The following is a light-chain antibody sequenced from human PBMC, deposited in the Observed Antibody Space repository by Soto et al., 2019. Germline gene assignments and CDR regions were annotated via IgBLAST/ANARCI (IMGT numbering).Light chain of an antibody. V-gene: IGKV4-1*01. CDR2: RAS. J-gene: IGKJ2*01. CDR3: HQYYNTPRT. CDR1: QSVLSSSNNKNY. Sequence: DIVMSQSPDSLAVSLGERATINCRSSQSVLSSSNNKNYLAWYQQKPGQPPKLLIDRASTRESGVPDRFSGSGSGTDFTLTISILQAEDVAIYYCHQYYNTPRTFGQGTRLEIK.